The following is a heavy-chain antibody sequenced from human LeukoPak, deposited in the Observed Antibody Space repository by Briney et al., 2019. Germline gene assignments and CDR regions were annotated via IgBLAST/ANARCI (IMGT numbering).Heavy chain of an antibody. CDR2: FYNSGRT. Sequence: SETLSLTCTVSGGSISSDLYYWNWIRQPAGKGLEWIGRFYNSGRTNFNPSLKSRVTISVDTSKNQFSLKLSSVTAADTAVYYCASLTVAAYFDYWGQGTLVTVSS. D-gene: IGHD4-23*01. J-gene: IGHJ4*02. V-gene: IGHV4-61*10. CDR1: GGSISSDLYY. CDR3: ASLTVAAYFDY.